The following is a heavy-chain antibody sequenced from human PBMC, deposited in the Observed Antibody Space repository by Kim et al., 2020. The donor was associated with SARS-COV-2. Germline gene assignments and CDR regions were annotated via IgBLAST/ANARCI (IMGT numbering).Heavy chain of an antibody. J-gene: IGHJ4*02. Sequence: YYVDSLKGRFTISRDNAKNSLYLQMNSLRAEDTAVYYCARDQGAAAGFDYWGQGTLVTVSS. D-gene: IGHD6-13*01. V-gene: IGHV3-7*01. CDR3: ARDQGAAAGFDY.